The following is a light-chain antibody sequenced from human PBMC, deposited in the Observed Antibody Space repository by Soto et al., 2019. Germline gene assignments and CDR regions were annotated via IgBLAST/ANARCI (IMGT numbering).Light chain of an antibody. CDR3: QQANIFPLT. V-gene: IGKV1-12*01. CDR2: GAS. Sequence: DIQMTQSPSTLSAYVGARVSVTCRTSQSISNWLAWYQQRPGMPPKLLIYGASSLQPGVSSRFSGSGSGTDFTLTISSLQPEDFATYYCQQANIFPLTFGGGTKVDI. CDR1: QSISNW. J-gene: IGKJ4*01.